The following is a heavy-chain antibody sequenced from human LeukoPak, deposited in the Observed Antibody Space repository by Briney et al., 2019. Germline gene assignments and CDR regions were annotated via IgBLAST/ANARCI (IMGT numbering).Heavy chain of an antibody. D-gene: IGHD3-10*01. CDR1: GYTFTGYY. V-gene: IGHV1-2*04. Sequence: ASVKVSCKASGYTFTGYYMHWVRQAPGQGLEWMGWINPNSGGTNYAQRFQGWVTMTRNTSISTAYMELSSLRSEDTAVYYCASNSRITRHFGYWGQGTLVTVSS. J-gene: IGHJ4*02. CDR3: ASNSRITRHFGY. CDR2: INPNSGGT.